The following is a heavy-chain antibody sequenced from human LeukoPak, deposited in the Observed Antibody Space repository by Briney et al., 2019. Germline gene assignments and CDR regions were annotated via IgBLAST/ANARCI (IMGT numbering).Heavy chain of an antibody. CDR2: IRGSGDIT. J-gene: IGHJ3*02. D-gene: IGHD6-19*01. CDR3: AKGSSRSAAGAFDT. CDR1: GFTFSSYA. Sequence: GGSLRLSCAASGFTFSSYAMSWVRQAPGKGLEWVSGIRGSGDITYDADSVRGRFTISRDNPKNTLYLQMNSLRAEDTAVYYCAKGSSRSAAGAFDTWGQGTMVTVSA. V-gene: IGHV3-23*01.